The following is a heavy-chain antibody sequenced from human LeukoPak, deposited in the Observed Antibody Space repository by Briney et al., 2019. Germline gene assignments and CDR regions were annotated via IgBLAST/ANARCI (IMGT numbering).Heavy chain of an antibody. CDR2: IRSKANSYAT. Sequence: GGSLRLSCAASGFTFSGSAMHWVRQASGEGLEWVGRIRSKANSYATAYAASVKGRFTISRDDSKNTAYLQMNSLKTEDTALYYCARRGTWSGSIALDYWGQGALVTVSS. V-gene: IGHV3-73*01. D-gene: IGHD3-10*01. CDR3: ARRGTWSGSIALDY. J-gene: IGHJ4*02. CDR1: GFTFSGSA.